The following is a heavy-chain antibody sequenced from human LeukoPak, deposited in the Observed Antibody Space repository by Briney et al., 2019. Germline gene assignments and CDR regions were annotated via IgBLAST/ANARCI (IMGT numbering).Heavy chain of an antibody. Sequence: SETLSLTCTVSGGSISSYYWSWIRQPPGKGLEWIGYIYYSGSTNYNPSLKSRVTISVDTSKNQFSLKLSSVTAADTAVYYCARDAPSQDDYVRGSYRFDAFDIWGQGTMVTVSS. CDR2: IYYSGST. J-gene: IGHJ3*02. D-gene: IGHD3-16*02. V-gene: IGHV4-59*01. CDR1: GGSISSYY. CDR3: ARDAPSQDDYVRGSYRFDAFDI.